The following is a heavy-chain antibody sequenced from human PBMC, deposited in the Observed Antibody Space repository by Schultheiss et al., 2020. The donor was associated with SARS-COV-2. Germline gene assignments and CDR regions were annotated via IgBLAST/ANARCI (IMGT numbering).Heavy chain of an antibody. J-gene: IGHJ5*02. Sequence: SETLSLTCTVSGGSISSGSYYWSWIRQHPGKGLEWIGYIYYSGSTYYNPSLKSRVTISVDTSKNQFSLKLSSVTAADTAVYYCAREGQLVAWFDPWGQGTLVTVSS. D-gene: IGHD6-6*01. CDR3: AREGQLVAWFDP. CDR2: IYYSGST. CDR1: GGSISSGSYY. V-gene: IGHV4-31*03.